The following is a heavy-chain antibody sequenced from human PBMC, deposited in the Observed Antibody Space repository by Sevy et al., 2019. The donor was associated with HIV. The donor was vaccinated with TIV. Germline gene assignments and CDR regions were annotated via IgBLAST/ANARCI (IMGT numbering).Heavy chain of an antibody. Sequence: SETLSLTCTVSGGSITSLYWNWIRQPPGKGLEWIANFYYNGHSNYNPSLKSRVTLSLDTSKNQFSLRLGSVTAADTAMYYCAGENAWGRGYSWGQGTLVTVSS. D-gene: IGHD1-26*01. J-gene: IGHJ4*02. V-gene: IGHV4-59*08. CDR3: AGENAWGRGYS. CDR2: FYYNGHS. CDR1: GGSITSLY.